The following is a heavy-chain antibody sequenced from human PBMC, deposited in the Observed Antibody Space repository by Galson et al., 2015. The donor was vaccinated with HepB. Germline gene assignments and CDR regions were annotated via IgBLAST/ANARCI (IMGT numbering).Heavy chain of an antibody. D-gene: IGHD1-7*01. J-gene: IGHJ5*02. V-gene: IGHV1-69*06. CDR1: GGTFSSYA. CDR3: ARDRGGIITGTSDWFDP. Sequence: SVKVSCKASGGTFSSYAISWVRQAPGQGLEWMGGIIPIFGTANYAQKFQGRVTITADKSTSTAYMELSSLRSEDTAVYYCARDRGGIITGTSDWFDPWGQGTLVTVSS. CDR2: IIPIFGTA.